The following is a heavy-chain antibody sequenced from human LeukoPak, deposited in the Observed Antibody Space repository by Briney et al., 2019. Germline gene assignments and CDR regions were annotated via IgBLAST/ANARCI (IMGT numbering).Heavy chain of an antibody. CDR1: GFTFGDFT. J-gene: IGHJ4*02. D-gene: IGHD2/OR15-2a*01. CDR2: IRSKDYGGTT. CDR3: TRGASLFLY. Sequence: GGSLRLSCTASGFTFGDFTLSWVRQAPGKGLEWVGFIRSKDYGGTTEYAASVKGRFTISRDDSKSIGYLQMKSLKTEDTAVYYCTRGASLFLYWGKGTLVPVSS. V-gene: IGHV3-49*04.